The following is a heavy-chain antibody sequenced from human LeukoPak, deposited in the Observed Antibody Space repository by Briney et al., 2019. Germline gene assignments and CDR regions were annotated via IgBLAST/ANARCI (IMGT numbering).Heavy chain of an antibody. J-gene: IGHJ4*02. Sequence: SETLSLTCTVPGDSISTYYWSWIRQPPGKGLEWIGYIRYSGSANYNPSLRSRVTISIDTSKNQFSLKLSSVTAADTAVYHCARLVYDSRGYYFDYWGQGTLVTVSS. CDR2: IRYSGSA. V-gene: IGHV4-59*08. D-gene: IGHD3-22*01. CDR1: GDSISTYY. CDR3: ARLVYDSRGYYFDY.